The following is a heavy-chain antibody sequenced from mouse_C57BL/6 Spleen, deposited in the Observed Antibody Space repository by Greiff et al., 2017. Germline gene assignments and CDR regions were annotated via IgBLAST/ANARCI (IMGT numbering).Heavy chain of an antibody. V-gene: IGHV1-47*01. D-gene: IGHD1-1*01. CDR1: GYTFTTYP. CDR2: FHPYNDDT. Sequence: VQLQQSGAELVKPGASVKMSCTASGYTFTTYPIEWMKQNHGKSLEWIGTFHPYNDDTKYNEKFKGKATLTVEKSSSTVYLELSLLTSDDSSVYYGARRLLLRYGDYFDYWGQGTTLTVSS. J-gene: IGHJ2*01. CDR3: ARRLLLRYGDYFDY.